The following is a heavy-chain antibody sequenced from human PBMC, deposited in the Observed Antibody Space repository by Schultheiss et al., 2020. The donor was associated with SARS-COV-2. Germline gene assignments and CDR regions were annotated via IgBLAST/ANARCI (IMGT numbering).Heavy chain of an antibody. CDR2: IYSGGST. D-gene: IGHD3-10*01. CDR1: GFTVSSNY. Sequence: GGSLRLSCAASGFTVSSNYMSWVRQAPGKGLEWVSVIYSGGSTYYADSVKGRFTISRDNAKNTLYLQMNSLRAEDTAVYYCARDHYGSGSAMGGYYYYYGMDVWGQGTTVTVSS. CDR3: ARDHYGSGSAMGGYYYYYGMDV. J-gene: IGHJ6*02. V-gene: IGHV3-66*01.